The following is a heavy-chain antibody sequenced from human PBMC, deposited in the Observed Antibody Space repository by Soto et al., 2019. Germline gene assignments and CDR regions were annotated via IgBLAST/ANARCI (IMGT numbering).Heavy chain of an antibody. CDR2: IYYSGST. CDR1: GGSISSGGYY. V-gene: IGHV4-31*03. D-gene: IGHD3-10*01. Sequence: SETLSLTCTVSGGSISSGGYYWSWIRQHPGKGLEWIGYIYYSGSTYYNPSLKSRVTISVDTSKNQFSLKLSSVTAADTAVYYCARDFKSHYYGSGRHNYFDYWGQGTLVTVSS. CDR3: ARDFKSHYYGSGRHNYFDY. J-gene: IGHJ4*02.